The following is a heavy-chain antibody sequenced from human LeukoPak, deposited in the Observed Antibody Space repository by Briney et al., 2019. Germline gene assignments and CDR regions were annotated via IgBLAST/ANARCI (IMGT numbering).Heavy chain of an antibody. V-gene: IGHV1-3*01. CDR3: ARDSLYGVVDY. Sequence: GASVKVSCKASGYTFTSYAMHWVRQAPGQRLEWMGWINAGNGYTKYSQKFQGRVTITRDTSASTAYMELSSLRSEDTAVYYCARDSLYGVVDYWGQGTLVTVSS. CDR2: INAGNGYT. D-gene: IGHD4-17*01. J-gene: IGHJ4*02. CDR1: GYTFTSYA.